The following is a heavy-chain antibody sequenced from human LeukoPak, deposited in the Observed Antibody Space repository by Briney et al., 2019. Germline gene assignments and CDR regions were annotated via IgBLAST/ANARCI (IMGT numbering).Heavy chain of an antibody. CDR1: GYTFTSYD. CDR2: MNPNSGNT. Sequence: GASVKVSCKASGYTFTSYDINWVRQATGQGLEWMGWMNPNSGNTGYAQKFQGRVTMTRNTSISTAYMELSSLRSEDTAVYYCARGVRWFGGDYYYGMDVWGQGTTVTVSS. J-gene: IGHJ6*02. V-gene: IGHV1-8*01. D-gene: IGHD3-10*01. CDR3: ARGVRWFGGDYYYGMDV.